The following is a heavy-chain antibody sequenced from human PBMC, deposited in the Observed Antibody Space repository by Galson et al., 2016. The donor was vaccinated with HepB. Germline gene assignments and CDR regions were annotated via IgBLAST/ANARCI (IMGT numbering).Heavy chain of an antibody. CDR1: TFSVSDDY. V-gene: IGHV3-66*01. CDR3: SAFWPAATVWYSDL. Sequence: SLRLSCAASTFSVSDDYMNWVRQAPGKGLEWVSLIYSGGGTYYADSVKGRFIISRDNAQNSLFLQMNSLRAEDTAVYYCSAFWPAATVWYSDLWGRGTLVTVSS. CDR2: IYSGGGT. D-gene: IGHD2-2*01. J-gene: IGHJ2*01.